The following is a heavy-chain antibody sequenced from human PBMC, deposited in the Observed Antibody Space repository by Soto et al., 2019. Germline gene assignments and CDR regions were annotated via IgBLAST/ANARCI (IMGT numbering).Heavy chain of an antibody. J-gene: IGHJ4*02. CDR2: IDPSDSYT. CDR1: VYSFASYW. V-gene: IGHV5-10-1*01. CDR3: ARQGIAVQYDY. D-gene: IGHD6-19*01. Sequence: GESLKISCKGAVYSFASYWISWVRQMPGKGLEWMGRIDPSDSYTNYSPSFQGHVTISADKSISTAYLQWSSLKASDTAMYYCARQGIAVQYDYWGQGTLVTVSS.